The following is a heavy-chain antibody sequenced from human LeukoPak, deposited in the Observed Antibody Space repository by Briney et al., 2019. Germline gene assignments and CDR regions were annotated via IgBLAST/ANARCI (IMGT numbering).Heavy chain of an antibody. D-gene: IGHD2-15*01. CDR2: MNGGNGNT. CDR1: GYPFTNYA. J-gene: IGHJ6*03. V-gene: IGHV1-3*01. Sequence: GASVKVSCKASGYPFTNYAIHWLRQAPGQRPEWMGWMNGGNGNTKYSQKFQGRITLIRDTSAATAYMELSSLRHDDLAVYYCARGRGTSGSNRDFYYYYYMDVWGKGTTVTVSS. CDR3: ARGRGTSGSNRDFYYYYYMDV.